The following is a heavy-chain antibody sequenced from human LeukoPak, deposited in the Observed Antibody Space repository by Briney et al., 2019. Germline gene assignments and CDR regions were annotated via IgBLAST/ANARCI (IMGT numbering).Heavy chain of an antibody. Sequence: SETLSLTCAVYGGSFSGYYRSWIRQPPGKGLEWIGEINHSGSTNYNPSLKSRVTISVDTSKNQFSLKLSSVTAADTAVYYCARGRTIFGSHWGQGTLVTVSS. J-gene: IGHJ4*02. CDR2: INHSGST. CDR3: ARGRTIFGSH. V-gene: IGHV4-34*01. CDR1: GGSFSGYY. D-gene: IGHD3-3*01.